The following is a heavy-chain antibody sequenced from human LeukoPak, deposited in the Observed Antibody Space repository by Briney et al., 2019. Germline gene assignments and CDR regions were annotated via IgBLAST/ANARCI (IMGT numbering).Heavy chain of an antibody. CDR1: GFTFSNAW. CDR2: IKSKTDGGTT. V-gene: IGHV3-15*01. J-gene: IGHJ6*02. D-gene: IGHD2-2*01. CDR3: TTDPSLTDIVVVPAAYYYYYGMDV. Sequence: GGSLRRSCAASGFTFSNAWMSWVRQAPGKGLEWVGRIKSKTDGGTTDYAAPVKGRFTISRDDSKNTLYLQMNSLKTEDTAVYYCTTDPSLTDIVVVPAAYYYYYGMDVWGQGTTVTVSS.